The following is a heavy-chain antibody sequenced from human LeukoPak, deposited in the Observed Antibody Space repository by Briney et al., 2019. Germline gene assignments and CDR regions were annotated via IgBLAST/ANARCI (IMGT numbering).Heavy chain of an antibody. CDR2: INPNSGGG. CDR3: ARWDPTYDIAASGTSNSY. D-gene: IGHD6-13*01. Sequence: ASVKLSCKASGYTFTVYYMHWVRHAPGQRHQWMRLINPNSGGGNYAQKFHGRVTMTRDTSTSTAYMELSSLRSYDTALYYCARWDPTYDIAASGTSNSYWGQGTLVTVPS. CDR1: GYTFTVYY. J-gene: IGHJ4*02. V-gene: IGHV1-2*02.